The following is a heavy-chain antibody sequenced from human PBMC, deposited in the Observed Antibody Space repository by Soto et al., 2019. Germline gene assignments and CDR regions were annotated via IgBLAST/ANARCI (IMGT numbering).Heavy chain of an antibody. CDR3: TRSLAVAGNVDFGN. V-gene: IGHV3-23*01. Sequence: EVQLLESGGDLIQPGGSLRLSCAASGFSFSSSAMSWVRQAPGKGLEWVSAITAAGDGAYYTDSVRGRFTISKDNSNNALYPEMNGLRAEDTAMYYCTRSLAVAGNVDFGNWGQGTLVTVSS. CDR1: GFSFSSSA. CDR2: ITAAGDGA. J-gene: IGHJ4*02. D-gene: IGHD6-19*01.